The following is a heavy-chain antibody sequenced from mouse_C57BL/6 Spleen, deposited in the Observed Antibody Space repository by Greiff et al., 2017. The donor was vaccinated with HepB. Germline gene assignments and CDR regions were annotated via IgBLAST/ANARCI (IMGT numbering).Heavy chain of an antibody. CDR1: GYTFTDYY. J-gene: IGHJ4*01. Sequence: EVKLQESGPVLVKPGASVKMSCKASGYTFTDYYMNWVKQSNGKSLEWIGVINPYNGGTSYNQKFKGKATLTVDKSSSTAYMELNSLTSEDSAVYYCASHYYGSSLYAMDYWGQGTSVTVSS. D-gene: IGHD1-1*01. CDR3: ASHYYGSSLYAMDY. CDR2: INPYNGGT. V-gene: IGHV1-19*01.